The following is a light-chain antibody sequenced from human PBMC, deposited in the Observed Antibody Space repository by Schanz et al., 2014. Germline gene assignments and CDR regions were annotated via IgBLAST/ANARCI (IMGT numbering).Light chain of an antibody. CDR3: CSYSHTRTFVL. CDR2: EVS. V-gene: IGLV2-8*01. Sequence: QSALTQPPSASGSPGQSVTISCTGTSSDVGGYNYVSWYQQHPGKAPKLMIYEVSQRPSGVPDRFSGSKSGNTASLTISGLQAEDEATYYCCSYSHTRTFVLFGGGTKLTVL. J-gene: IGLJ2*01. CDR1: SSDVGGYNY.